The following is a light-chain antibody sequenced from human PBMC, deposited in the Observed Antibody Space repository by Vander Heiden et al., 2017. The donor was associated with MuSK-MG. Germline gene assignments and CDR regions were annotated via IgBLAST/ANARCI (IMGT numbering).Light chain of an antibody. V-gene: IGKV1-39*01. J-gene: IGKJ4*01. Sequence: DIHMTQSPSSLSASVGDRVIITCRASQTISNYLNWYQQIAGKAPKLLIYAASSLQSGVPSRFSGSGSGTHFTLTISRLHPEDFATYYCHESDTMGLTFGGGTKVEIK. CDR2: AAS. CDR1: QTISNY. CDR3: HESDTMGLT.